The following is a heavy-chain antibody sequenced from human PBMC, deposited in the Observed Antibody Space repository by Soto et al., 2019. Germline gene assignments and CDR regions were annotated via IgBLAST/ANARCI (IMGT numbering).Heavy chain of an antibody. D-gene: IGHD2-15*01. J-gene: IGHJ3*02. V-gene: IGHV4-39*01. CDR2: IYYSGST. CDR3: ARLWADSCGGNLDRSGFACDI. CDR1: GGSISSSSYY. Sequence: QLQLQESGPGLVKPSETLSLTCTVSGGSISSSSYYWGWIRQPPGKGLEWIGSIYYSGSTYYNPSLKSRVTISVDTSKNQFSLKLSAVTAADAAVYYCARLWADSCGGNLDRSGFACDIWGQGTMVAVSS.